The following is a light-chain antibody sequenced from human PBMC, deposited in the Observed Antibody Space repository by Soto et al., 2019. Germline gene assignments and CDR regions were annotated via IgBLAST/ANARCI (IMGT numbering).Light chain of an antibody. J-gene: IGKJ2*01. CDR2: DAS. CDR1: QSISSW. CDR3: HPYNSYSSFT. V-gene: IGKV1-5*01. Sequence: DIQMTQSPSTLSASVGDRVTITCRSSQSISSWLAWYQQKPGKAPKVLIYDASSLESGVPSRFSGSGSGTEFTLTISSLQPDDFATYYCHPYNSYSSFTFGQGTKLEIK.